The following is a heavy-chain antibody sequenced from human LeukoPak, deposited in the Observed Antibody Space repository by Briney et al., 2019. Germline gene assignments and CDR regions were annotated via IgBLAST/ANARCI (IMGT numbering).Heavy chain of an antibody. D-gene: IGHD2-8*01. V-gene: IGHV3-48*01. J-gene: IGHJ4*01. Sequence: PGGSLRLSCAASGFTFSSYAMSWVRQAPGKGLEWVSYIGSSGHTIYYADSVKGRFTISRDNARNSLYLQMNSLRVEDTAVFYCARSGGAHGVDYWGQGTLVTVSS. CDR3: ARSGGAHGVDY. CDR2: IGSSGHTI. CDR1: GFTFSSYA.